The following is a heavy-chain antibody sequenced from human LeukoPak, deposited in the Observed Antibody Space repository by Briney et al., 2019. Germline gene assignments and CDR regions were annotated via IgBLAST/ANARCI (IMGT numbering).Heavy chain of an antibody. CDR1: GGSISSYY. CDR2: IYTSGST. Sequence: SETLSLTCTVSGGSISSYYWSWIRQPPGKGLEWIGRIYTSGSTNYSPSLKSRVTMSVDTSKNQFSLKLSSVTAADTAVYYCARGRGYGLYYYYYGMDVWGQGTTVTVSS. D-gene: IGHD5-18*01. V-gene: IGHV4-4*07. CDR3: ARGRGYGLYYYYYGMDV. J-gene: IGHJ6*02.